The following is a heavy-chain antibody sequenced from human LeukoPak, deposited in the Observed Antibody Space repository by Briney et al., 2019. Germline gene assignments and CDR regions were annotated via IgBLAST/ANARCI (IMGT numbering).Heavy chain of an antibody. CDR3: TKGLGDNSVYDS. CDR1: GFTFSSYA. CDR2: IESSAGRT. V-gene: IGHV3-23*01. Sequence: PGGSLRLSCAASGFTFSSYAMNWVRQAPGKGLEWVSFIESSAGRTYYVDSVKGRFTISRDNSKDTLHLQMNSLRVEDTAVYYCTKGLGDNSVYDSWGQGTLVTVSS. J-gene: IGHJ5*01. D-gene: IGHD4-11*01.